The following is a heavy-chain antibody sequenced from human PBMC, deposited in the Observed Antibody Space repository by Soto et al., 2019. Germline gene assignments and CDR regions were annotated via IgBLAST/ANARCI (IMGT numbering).Heavy chain of an antibody. Sequence: QVQLVQSGTEVKKPGSSVQVSCQASGVTFSSYTISWVRQAPGQGREWMGRIIPMLGITNYAQKFRGRVTITADKSTSTAYMDLSSLRSEDTAVYYCAGEERDYDFLTGYSAMDVGGEWTTVTVTS. CDR3: AGEERDYDFLTGYSAMDV. CDR1: GVTFSSYT. D-gene: IGHD3-9*01. J-gene: IGHJ6*04. V-gene: IGHV1-69*08. CDR2: IIPMLGIT.